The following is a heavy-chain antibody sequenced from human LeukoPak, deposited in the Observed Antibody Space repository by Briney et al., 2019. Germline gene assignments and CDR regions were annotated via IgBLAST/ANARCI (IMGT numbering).Heavy chain of an antibody. J-gene: IGHJ4*02. Sequence: GGSLRLSCAASGFTFSSYEMNWVRQAPGKGLEWVSYISSSCSTIYYADSVKGRFTISRDNAKNSLYLQMNSLRAEDTAVYYCAKDWRKNYYGSGSYLPYENWGQGTLVTVSS. CDR3: AKDWRKNYYGSGSYLPYEN. CDR2: ISSSCSTI. D-gene: IGHD3-10*01. V-gene: IGHV3-48*03. CDR1: GFTFSSYE.